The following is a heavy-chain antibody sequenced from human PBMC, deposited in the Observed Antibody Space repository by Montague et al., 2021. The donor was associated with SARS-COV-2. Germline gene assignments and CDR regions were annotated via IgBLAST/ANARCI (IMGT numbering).Heavy chain of an antibody. CDR3: ARWDAQTLTLSGLRGKSASDY. V-gene: IGHV3-33*01. Sequence: SLRLSCAASGFTFSSYAMHWVRQAPGRGLEWVAVIWYDGSNKYYADSVKGRFTISRDNSKNTLYLQMNSLRAEDTGVYYCARWDAQTLTLSGLRGKSASDYWGQGTLVTVSS. CDR1: GFTFSSYA. CDR2: IWYDGSNK. J-gene: IGHJ4*02. D-gene: IGHD4-23*01.